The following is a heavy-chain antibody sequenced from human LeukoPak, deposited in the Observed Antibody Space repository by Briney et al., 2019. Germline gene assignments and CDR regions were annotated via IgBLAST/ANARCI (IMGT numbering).Heavy chain of an antibody. D-gene: IGHD3-22*01. CDR1: GCTFSSYW. J-gene: IGHJ4*02. Sequence: GGTLTLSCAVSGCTFSSYWLNWIRQAPGKGLEWVANIKQDGSEKYYVDPEKRGFTISRDNAKNSLYLQMNSLRAEDTAVYYCAKDDPPQNYYDTSGSGVDYWGQGTLVTVSS. CDR2: IKQDGSEK. CDR3: AKDDPPQNYYDTSGSGVDY. V-gene: IGHV3-7*01.